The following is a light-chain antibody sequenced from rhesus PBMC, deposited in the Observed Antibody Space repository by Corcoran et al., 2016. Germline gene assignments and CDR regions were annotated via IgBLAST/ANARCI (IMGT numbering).Light chain of an antibody. CDR2: KAS. Sequence: DIQMTQSPSSLSASVGDKVTITCRASQDISRWFAWYQQKPGRSPKLLIYKASNLQSGVPSRFSGSGSGTEFTLTIRSLQPEDFASYYCLQYDKRPFTVGPGTKLEIK. V-gene: IGKV1-21*01. J-gene: IGKJ3*01. CDR3: LQYDKRPFT. CDR1: QDISRW.